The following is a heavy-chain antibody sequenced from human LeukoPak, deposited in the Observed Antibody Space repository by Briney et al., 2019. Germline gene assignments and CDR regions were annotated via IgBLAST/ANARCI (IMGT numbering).Heavy chain of an antibody. CDR1: GFTFSSYA. Sequence: PGGSLRLSCAASGFTFSSYAMTWVRQAPGKGLEWVSTISGSGGSTYYADSVKGRFTISRDNSKNTLYLQMNSLRAEDTAVYFCVRGATTKYTFDYWGQGTLVTVSS. V-gene: IGHV3-23*01. CDR3: VRGATTKYTFDY. J-gene: IGHJ4*02. CDR2: ISGSGGST. D-gene: IGHD1-26*01.